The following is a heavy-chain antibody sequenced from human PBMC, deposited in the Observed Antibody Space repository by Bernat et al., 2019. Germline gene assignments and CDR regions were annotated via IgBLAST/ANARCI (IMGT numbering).Heavy chain of an antibody. CDR1: GFTFSSYW. V-gene: IGHV3-74*01. CDR2: INSDGSST. Sequence: EVQLVESGGGLVQPGGSLRLSCAASGFTFSSYWMHWVRRAAGKGLVWVSRINSDGSSTSYADAVKGRFTISRDNAKNTLFLQMNSLRAEDTAVYYCIGGAPFDYWGLGTLVTVSS. CDR3: IGGAPFDY. J-gene: IGHJ4*02.